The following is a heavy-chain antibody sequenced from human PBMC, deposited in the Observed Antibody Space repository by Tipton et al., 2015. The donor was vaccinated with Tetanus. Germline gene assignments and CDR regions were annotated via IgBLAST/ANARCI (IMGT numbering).Heavy chain of an antibody. CDR1: GFNVRYNY. Sequence: SLRLSCAASGFNVRYNYMSWVRQAPGKGLEWVSIIFVSGSKYYADSVKGRFTFSRDNSKNTLYLQMNNLRVEDTAVYYCAREYYFGSGVKLWGQGTLVSVSS. D-gene: IGHD3-10*01. V-gene: IGHV3-66*01. CDR3: AREYYFGSGVKL. J-gene: IGHJ4*02. CDR2: IFVSGSK.